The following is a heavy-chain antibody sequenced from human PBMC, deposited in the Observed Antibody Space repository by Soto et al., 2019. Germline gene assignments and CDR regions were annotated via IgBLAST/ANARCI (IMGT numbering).Heavy chain of an antibody. Sequence: GASVKVSCKASGYTFTGYYMHWVRQAPGQGLEGMGWINPNSGGTNYAQKFQGRGTMTRDTSISTAYMELRRLRSDDTAVYYCARDAGYYYYGMDVWGQGTTVTVSS. CDR3: ARDAGYYYYGMDV. CDR1: GYTFTGYY. V-gene: IGHV1-2*02. CDR2: INPNSGGT. D-gene: IGHD3-10*01. J-gene: IGHJ6*02.